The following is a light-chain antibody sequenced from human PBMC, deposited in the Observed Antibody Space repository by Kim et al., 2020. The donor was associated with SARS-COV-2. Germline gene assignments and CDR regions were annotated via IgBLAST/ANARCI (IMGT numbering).Light chain of an antibody. J-gene: IGKJ1*01. Sequence: LCQGETATRTGRASQSVDTYLAYYQHTPGQAPSLLVYDAFNRATDIPTRFSSSGSGTDFTLTISSLEPEDFAVYYWQHRINWPRTFGQGTKVDIK. CDR3: QHRINWPRT. V-gene: IGKV3-11*01. CDR2: DAF. CDR1: QSVDTY.